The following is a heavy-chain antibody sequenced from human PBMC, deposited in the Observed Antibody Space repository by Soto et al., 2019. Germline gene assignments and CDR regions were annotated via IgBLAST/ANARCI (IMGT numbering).Heavy chain of an antibody. D-gene: IGHD2-2*01. J-gene: IGHJ6*02. CDR1: DYSVSSGYY. V-gene: IGHV4-38-2*01. Sequence: SETLSLTCAVSDYSVSSGYYWGWIRQPPGRGLEWIGSIYHSGSTYYNPSLKSRVTISVDTSKNQFSLKLSSVTAADTAVYYCARSLGYCSSTSCSQPPYYYYYGMDVWGQGTTVTVSS. CDR2: IYHSGST. CDR3: ARSLGYCSSTSCSQPPYYYYYGMDV.